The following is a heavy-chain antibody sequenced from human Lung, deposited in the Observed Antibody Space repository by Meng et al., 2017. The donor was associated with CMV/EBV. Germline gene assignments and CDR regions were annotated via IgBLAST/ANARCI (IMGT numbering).Heavy chain of an antibody. CDR1: GFTFSSYG. J-gene: IGHJ6*02. V-gene: IGHV3-30*02. CDR2: IRYDGSNK. CDR3: AKDFCSSTSCYRSYYYYYGMDV. D-gene: IGHD2-2*01. Sequence: SCAASGFTFSSYGMHWVRQAPGKGLEWVAFIRYDGSNKYYADSVKGRFTISRDNSKNTLYLQMNSLRAEDTAVYYCAKDFCSSTSCYRSYYYYYGMDVXGQGXTVTGSS.